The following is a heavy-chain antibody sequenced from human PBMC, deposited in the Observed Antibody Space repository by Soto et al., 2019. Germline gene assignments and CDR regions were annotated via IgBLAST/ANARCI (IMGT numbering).Heavy chain of an antibody. Sequence: QGQLVQSEAEVKKPGASVKVSCKASGYTFTRYGISWVRQAPGQGLEWMGWISGYNGDTTYAQKLQGRVTMTIDTSTSTAYMELRSLTSDDTAVYYCAQNGQPPCYYYGLDVWGQGTKVTVSS. J-gene: IGHJ6*02. CDR2: ISGYNGDT. D-gene: IGHD2-8*01. V-gene: IGHV1-18*01. CDR1: GYTFTRYG. CDR3: AQNGQPPCYYYGLDV.